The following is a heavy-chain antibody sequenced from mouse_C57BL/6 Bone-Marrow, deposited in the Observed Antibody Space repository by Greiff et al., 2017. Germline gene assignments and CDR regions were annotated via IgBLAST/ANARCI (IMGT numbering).Heavy chain of an antibody. CDR1: GYTFTSYW. Sequence: VQLQQPGAELVKPGASVKLSCKASGYTFTSYWLHWVKQMPGQGLVWIGMIHPNSGSTNYNEKFKSKATLTVDKSSSTAYMQLNSLTSEDTAVYYCAYRYYYDYWGQGTTLTVAS. V-gene: IGHV1-64*01. CDR3: AYRYYYDY. CDR2: IHPNSGST. J-gene: IGHJ2*01. D-gene: IGHD5-5*01.